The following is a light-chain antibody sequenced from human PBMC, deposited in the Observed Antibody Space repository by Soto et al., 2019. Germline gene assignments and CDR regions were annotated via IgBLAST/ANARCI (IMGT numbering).Light chain of an antibody. CDR3: QQSYSTTFT. J-gene: IGKJ2*01. CDR1: HSINSH. V-gene: IGKV1-39*01. CDR2: GTS. Sequence: DIQLTQSPSSLSASEGDTVTITCRASHSINSHLNWYQQKSGEAPKFLIYGTSDLHTGVPSRFSGSGSGTDFTLTISSLQHEDCAIYYCQQSYSTTFTFGQGTKLQIK.